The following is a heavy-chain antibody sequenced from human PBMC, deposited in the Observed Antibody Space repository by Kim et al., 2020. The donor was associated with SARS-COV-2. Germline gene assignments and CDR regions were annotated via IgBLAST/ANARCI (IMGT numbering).Heavy chain of an antibody. Sequence: SETLSLTCTVSGGSISSSSYYWGWIRQPPGKGLEWIGSIYYSGSTYYNPSLKSRVTISVDTSKNQFSLKLSSVTAADTAVYYCARRIRSGIAVARGYYFDYWGQGTLVPVSS. CDR1: GGSISSSSYY. CDR2: IYYSGST. CDR3: ARRIRSGIAVARGYYFDY. V-gene: IGHV4-39*01. D-gene: IGHD6-19*01. J-gene: IGHJ4*02.